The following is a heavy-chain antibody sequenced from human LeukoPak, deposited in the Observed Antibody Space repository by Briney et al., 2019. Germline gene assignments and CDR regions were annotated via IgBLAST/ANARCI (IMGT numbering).Heavy chain of an antibody. J-gene: IGHJ5*02. D-gene: IGHD2-2*01. CDR3: ARDHSLVSAAKYNWFDP. CDR1: GGTFSSYA. Sequence: ASVKVSCKASGGTFSSYAISWVRQAPGQGLEWMGGIIPIFGTANYAQRFQGRVTITADESTSTAYMELSSLRSEDTAVYYCARDHSLVSAAKYNWFDPWGQGTLVTVSS. CDR2: IIPIFGTA. V-gene: IGHV1-69*13.